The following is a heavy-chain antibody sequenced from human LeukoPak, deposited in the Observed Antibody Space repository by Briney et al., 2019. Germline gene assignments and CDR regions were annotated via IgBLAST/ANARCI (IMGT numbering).Heavy chain of an antibody. V-gene: IGHV3-23*01. Sequence: GGSLRLSCAASGFSFSSYAMSWVRQAPGKGLEWVSGISGSGGRTYYADSVKGRITISRDNSKNTLYLQMNSLRAEDTAVYYFAKAVYDSSGYYSYWFDPWGQGTLVTVSS. CDR1: GFSFSSYA. J-gene: IGHJ5*02. CDR3: AKAVYDSSGYYSYWFDP. CDR2: ISGSGGRT. D-gene: IGHD3-22*01.